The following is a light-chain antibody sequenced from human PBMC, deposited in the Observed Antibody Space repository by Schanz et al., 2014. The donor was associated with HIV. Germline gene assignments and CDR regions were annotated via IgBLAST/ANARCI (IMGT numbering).Light chain of an antibody. J-gene: IGLJ2*01. V-gene: IGLV2-14*03. CDR2: EIS. Sequence: QSALTQPASVSGSPGQSITISCTGTSSDVGGYNYVSWYQQHPGKAPKLMIYEISKWPSGVSNRFSGSKSGNTASLTISGLQAEDEADYYCSSHAGSDNFGIFGGGTKLTVL. CDR1: SSDVGGYNY. CDR3: SSHAGSDNFGI.